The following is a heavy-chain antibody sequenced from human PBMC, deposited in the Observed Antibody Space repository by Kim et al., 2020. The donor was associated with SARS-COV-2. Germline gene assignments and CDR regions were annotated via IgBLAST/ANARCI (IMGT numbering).Heavy chain of an antibody. Sequence: GGSLRLSCAASGFTFSSYAMHWVRQAPGKGLEWVAVISYDGSNKYYADSVKGRFTISRDNSKNTLYLQMNSLRAEDTAVYYCAREGEIYDILTGYYFSDAFDIWSQGTMVTVSS. J-gene: IGHJ3*02. CDR1: GFTFSSYA. CDR3: AREGEIYDILTGYYFSDAFDI. D-gene: IGHD3-9*01. V-gene: IGHV3-30*04. CDR2: ISYDGSNK.